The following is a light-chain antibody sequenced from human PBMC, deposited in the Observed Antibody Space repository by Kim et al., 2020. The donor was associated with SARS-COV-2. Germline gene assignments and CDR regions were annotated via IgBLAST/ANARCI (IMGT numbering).Light chain of an antibody. CDR2: YDS. Sequence: SYELTQPPSVSVAPGKTARITCGGNNIGSKSVHWYQQKPGQAPVLVIYYDSDRPSGIPERFSGSNSGNTATLTISRVEAGDEADYYCQVWHSSSDHYVFGTGTQLTVL. V-gene: IGLV3-21*04. CDR1: NIGSKS. J-gene: IGLJ1*01. CDR3: QVWHSSSDHYV.